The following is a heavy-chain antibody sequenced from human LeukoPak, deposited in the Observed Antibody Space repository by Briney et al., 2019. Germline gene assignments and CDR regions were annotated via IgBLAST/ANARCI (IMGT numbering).Heavy chain of an antibody. CDR3: ARDSDYDLIPKHYYGMDV. Sequence: GGSLRLSCAASGFTFSSYEMNWVRQAPGKGLEWVSYISSSGSTIYYADSVKGRFTISRDNAKNSLYLQMNSLRAEDTAVYHCARDSDYDLIPKHYYGMDVWGQGTTVTVSS. D-gene: IGHD3-22*01. J-gene: IGHJ6*02. CDR2: ISSSGSTI. V-gene: IGHV3-48*03. CDR1: GFTFSSYE.